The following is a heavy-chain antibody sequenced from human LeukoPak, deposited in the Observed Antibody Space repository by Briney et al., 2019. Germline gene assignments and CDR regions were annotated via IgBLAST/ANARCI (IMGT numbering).Heavy chain of an antibody. Sequence: SGPTLVNPTQTLTLTCTFSGFSLSTSRVGVGWIRQPPGKALEWLALIYWNDDKRYSPSLKSRLTITKDTSKNQVVLTMTNMDPVDTATYYCAHYSVLRYFDFFIERYNWFDPWGQGTLVTVSS. J-gene: IGHJ5*02. CDR3: AHYSVLRYFDFFIERYNWFDP. D-gene: IGHD3-9*01. V-gene: IGHV2-5*01. CDR1: GFSLSTSRVG. CDR2: IYWNDDK.